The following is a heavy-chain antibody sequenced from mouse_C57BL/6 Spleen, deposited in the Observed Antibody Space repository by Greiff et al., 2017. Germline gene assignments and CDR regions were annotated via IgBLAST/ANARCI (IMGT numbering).Heavy chain of an antibody. V-gene: IGHV14-2*01. CDR3: ARGPILRFYFDD. CDR2: IDPEDGET. Sequence: DVKLQESGAELVKPGASVKLSCTASGFNIKDYYMHWVKQRTEQGLEWIGRIDPEDGETKYAPKFQGKATITADTSSNTAYLQLSSLTSEDTAVYYCARGPILRFYFDDWGQGTTLTVSS. D-gene: IGHD1-1*01. J-gene: IGHJ2*01. CDR1: GFNIKDYY.